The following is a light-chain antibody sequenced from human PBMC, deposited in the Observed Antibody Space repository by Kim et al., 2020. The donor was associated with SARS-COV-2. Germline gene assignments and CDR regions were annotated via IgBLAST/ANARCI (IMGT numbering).Light chain of an antibody. Sequence: SLSPGERATLSCWASQSVSNCLAWYQQKPGQAPRLLVYDASNRATGIPARFSGSGSETDFTLTISSLEPEDFAVYYCQQYSNLITFGQGTRLEIK. V-gene: IGKV3-11*01. J-gene: IGKJ5*01. CDR2: DAS. CDR1: QSVSNC. CDR3: QQYSNLIT.